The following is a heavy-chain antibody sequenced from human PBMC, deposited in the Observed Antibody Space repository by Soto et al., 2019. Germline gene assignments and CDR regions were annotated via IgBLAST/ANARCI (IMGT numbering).Heavy chain of an antibody. CDR2: INSDGSST. V-gene: IGHV3-74*01. Sequence: QPGGSLRLSCAASGFTFNSYWTHWVRQAPGKGLVWVSRINSDGSSTSYADSVKGRFTISRDNAKNTLYLQMNSLRAEDTAVYYCARDYRWDTYVWGPDPYYYYYGMDVWGQGTTVTVSS. J-gene: IGHJ6*02. D-gene: IGHD3-16*01. CDR1: GFTFNSYW. CDR3: ARDYRWDTYVWGPDPYYYYYGMDV.